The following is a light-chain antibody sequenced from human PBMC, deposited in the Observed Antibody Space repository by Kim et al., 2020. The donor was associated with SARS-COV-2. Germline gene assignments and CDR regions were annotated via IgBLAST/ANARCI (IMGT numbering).Light chain of an antibody. Sequence: VAWGQTVRITCQGDSIRRYSATWDQQKTGQALIVVIYGKNNRPSGIPDRFSGASAGKTASLTITGTQAGEEADYYCNSRDSNDNVVFGGGTQLTVL. J-gene: IGLJ2*01. V-gene: IGLV3-19*01. CDR1: SIRRYS. CDR2: GKN. CDR3: NSRDSNDNVV.